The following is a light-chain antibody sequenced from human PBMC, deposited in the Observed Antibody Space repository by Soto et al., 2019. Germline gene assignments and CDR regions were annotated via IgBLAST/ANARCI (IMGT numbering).Light chain of an antibody. CDR1: QSISSW. CDR2: DAS. CDR3: QQSYSIPWT. J-gene: IGKJ1*01. V-gene: IGKV1-5*01. Sequence: DIQVTQSPSTLSASVGDRVTITCRASQSISSWLAWYQQKPGKAPKLLIYDASSLESGVPSRFSGSGSGTDFTLTISSLQPEDFATYYCQQSYSIPWTFGQGTKVDIK.